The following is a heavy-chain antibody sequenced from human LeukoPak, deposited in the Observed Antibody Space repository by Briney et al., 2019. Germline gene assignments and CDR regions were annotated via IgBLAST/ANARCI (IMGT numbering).Heavy chain of an antibody. J-gene: IGHJ6*03. V-gene: IGHV1-69*06. D-gene: IGHD6-13*01. Sequence: ASVKVSCKASGGTFSSYAISWVRQAPGQGLEWMGGIIPIFGTANYAQKFQGRVTITADKSTITAYMELSSLRSEDTAVYYCGIAAAGRPYYYYYMDVWGKGTTVTVSS. CDR2: IIPIFGTA. CDR1: GGTFSSYA. CDR3: GIAAAGRPYYYYYMDV.